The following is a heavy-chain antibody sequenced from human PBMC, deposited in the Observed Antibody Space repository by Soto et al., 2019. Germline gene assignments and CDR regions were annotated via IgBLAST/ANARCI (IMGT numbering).Heavy chain of an antibody. V-gene: IGHV3-33*01. Sequence: GWSLRLSCAASGFTFSSYGMHWVRQAPGKGLEWVAVIWYDGSNKYYADSVKGRFTISRDNSKNTLYLQMNSLRAEDTAVYYCEREIIEAAGPYDYYYGMDVWGQGTPVTVSS. CDR3: EREIIEAAGPYDYYYGMDV. D-gene: IGHD6-13*01. CDR1: GFTFSSYG. CDR2: IWYDGSNK. J-gene: IGHJ6*02.